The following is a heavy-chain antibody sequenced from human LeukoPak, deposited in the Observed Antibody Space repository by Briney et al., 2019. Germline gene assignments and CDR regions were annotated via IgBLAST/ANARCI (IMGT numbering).Heavy chain of an antibody. CDR3: ARDPRFGDFWSGYFALDY. CDR2: INTNTGNP. Sequence: ASVKVSCKASGGTFSSYAMNWVRQAPGQGLEWMGWINTNTGNPTYAQGFTGRFVFSLDTSVSTAYLQISSLKAEDTAVYYCARDPRFGDFWSGYFALDYWGQGTLVTVSS. V-gene: IGHV7-4-1*02. CDR1: GGTFSSYA. D-gene: IGHD3-3*01. J-gene: IGHJ4*02.